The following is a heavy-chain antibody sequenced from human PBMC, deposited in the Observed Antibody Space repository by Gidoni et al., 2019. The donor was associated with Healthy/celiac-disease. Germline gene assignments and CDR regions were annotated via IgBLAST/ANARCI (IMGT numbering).Heavy chain of an antibody. CDR1: GYTFTGYY. J-gene: IGHJ6*02. V-gene: IGHV1-2*04. D-gene: IGHD3-10*01. CDR3: ARDNYYGSGSYYGMDV. CDR2: INPNSGGT. Sequence: QVQLVQSGAEVKKPGASVKVSCKASGYTFTGYYMHWERQAPGQGLEWMGWINPNSGGTNYAQKFQGWVTMTRDTSISTAYMELSRLRSDDTAVYYCARDNYYGSGSYYGMDVWGQGTTVTVSS.